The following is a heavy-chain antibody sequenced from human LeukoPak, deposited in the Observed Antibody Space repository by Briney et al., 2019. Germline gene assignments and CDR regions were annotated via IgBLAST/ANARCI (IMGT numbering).Heavy chain of an antibody. J-gene: IGHJ5*02. CDR2: IYYSGST. CDR3: ARVPGGALNWFDP. Sequence: LETLSLTCTVSGGSISSYYWSWIRQPAGKGLEWIGTIYYSGSTYYNPSLKSRVTISVDTSKNQFSLKLSSVTAADTAVYYCARVPGGALNWFDPWGQGTLVTVSS. D-gene: IGHD1-1*01. V-gene: IGHV4-59*05. CDR1: GGSISSYY.